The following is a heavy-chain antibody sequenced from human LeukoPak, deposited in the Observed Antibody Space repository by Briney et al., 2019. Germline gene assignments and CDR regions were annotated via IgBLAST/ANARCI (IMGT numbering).Heavy chain of an antibody. CDR3: ARNRLSGWYEVDY. J-gene: IGHJ4*02. Sequence: GGSLRLSCAASGFTFSGYSMNWVRQAPGRGLEWVSSISSSSSYIYYADSVKGRFTISRDNAKNSLYLQMNSLRAEDTAVYYCARNRLSGWYEVDYWGQGTLVTVSS. D-gene: IGHD6-19*01. CDR1: GFTFSGYS. V-gene: IGHV3-21*01. CDR2: ISSSSSYI.